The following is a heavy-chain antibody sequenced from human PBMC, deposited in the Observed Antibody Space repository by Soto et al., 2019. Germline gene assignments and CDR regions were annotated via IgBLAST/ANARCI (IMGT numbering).Heavy chain of an antibody. CDR1: GGTFSSYA. Sequence: SVKVSCKASGGTFSSYAISWVRQAPGQGLEWMGGIIPIFGTANYAQKFQGRVTITADESTSTAYMELSSLRSEDTAVYYCARIDSAYCGGDCYQPPHYFDYWG. V-gene: IGHV1-69*13. CDR3: ARIDSAYCGGDCYQPPHYFDY. J-gene: IGHJ4*01. CDR2: IIPIFGTA. D-gene: IGHD2-21*02.